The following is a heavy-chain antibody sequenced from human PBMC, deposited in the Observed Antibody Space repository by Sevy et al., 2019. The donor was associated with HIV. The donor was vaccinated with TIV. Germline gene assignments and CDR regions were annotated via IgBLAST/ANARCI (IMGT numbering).Heavy chain of an antibody. J-gene: IGHJ4*02. CDR2: ISYDGSNK. CDR1: GFTFSSYA. D-gene: IGHD3-9*01. Sequence: GGSLRLSCAASGFTFSSYAMHWVRQAPGKGLEWVAVISYDGSNKYYADSVKGRFTISRDNSKNTLYLQMNSPRAEDTAVYYCARDNFYDILTGYSSPGIDYWGQGTLVTVSS. V-gene: IGHV3-30*04. CDR3: ARDNFYDILTGYSSPGIDY.